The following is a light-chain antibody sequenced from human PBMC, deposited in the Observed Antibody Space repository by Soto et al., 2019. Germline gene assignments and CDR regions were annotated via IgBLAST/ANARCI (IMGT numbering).Light chain of an antibody. CDR2: GAS. J-gene: IGKJ5*01. V-gene: IGKV3-15*01. Sequence: VSGEKGAPRSRRASQSISSNLAWYQQKPGQAPRLLIYGASTRATGIPARFSCGGSGTEFTLLMCRHSSGDSGVYYGRPYTTSWRVAQGTRVEIK. CDR3: RPYTTSWR. CDR1: QSISSN.